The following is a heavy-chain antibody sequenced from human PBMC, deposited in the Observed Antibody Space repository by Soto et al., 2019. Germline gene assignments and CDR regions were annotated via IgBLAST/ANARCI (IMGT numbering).Heavy chain of an antibody. V-gene: IGHV3-64*01. D-gene: IGHD3-3*01. CDR3: ARWYDFWSGYYDY. J-gene: IGHJ4*02. Sequence: GGSLRLSCAASGFTFSSYAMHWVRQAPGKGLEYVSAISSNGGSTYYANSVKGRFTISRDNSKNTLYLQMGSLRAEDMAVYYCARWYDFWSGYYDYWGQGTLVTVSS. CDR2: ISSNGGST. CDR1: GFTFSSYA.